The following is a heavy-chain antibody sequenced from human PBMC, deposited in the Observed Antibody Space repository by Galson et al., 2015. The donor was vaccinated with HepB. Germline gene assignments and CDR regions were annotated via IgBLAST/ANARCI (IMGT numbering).Heavy chain of an antibody. Sequence: TLSLTCTVSGGSISSGVYYWTWIRQHPGKGLEWIGYIYYSGSTYYNPSLKSRVTMSADTSKNHFSLKLSSVTAADTAVYYCARDHGRDGMGVWGQGTTVTISS. CDR1: GGSISSGVYY. CDR3: ARDHGRDGMGV. D-gene: IGHD2-15*01. CDR2: IYYSGST. V-gene: IGHV4-31*03. J-gene: IGHJ6*02.